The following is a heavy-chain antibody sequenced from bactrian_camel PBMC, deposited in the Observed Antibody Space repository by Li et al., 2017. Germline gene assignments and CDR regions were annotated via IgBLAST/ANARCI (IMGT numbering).Heavy chain of an antibody. CDR1: GFDFDKYE. Sequence: QLVEFGGDLVQPGGSLRLSCVASGFDFDKYELNWVRQAPGKGLEWISGIGLSDIRSLYAPSVKGRFTISRDNAKNTLYLQLNSPKTDDTAMYFCTKLSGSWSERDWWGKGTQVTVS. CDR2: IGLSDIRS. D-gene: IGHD2*01. J-gene: IGHJ7*01. V-gene: IGHV3-1*01.